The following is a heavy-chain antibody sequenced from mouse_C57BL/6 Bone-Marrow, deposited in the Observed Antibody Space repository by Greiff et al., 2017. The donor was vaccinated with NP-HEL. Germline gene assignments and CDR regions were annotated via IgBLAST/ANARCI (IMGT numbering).Heavy chain of an antibody. Sequence: QVHVKQSGAELVKPGASVKMSCKASGYTFTSYWITWVKQRPGQGLEWIGDIYPGSGSTNYNEKFKSKATLTVDTSSSTAYMQLSSLTSDDSAVYYCARERVLRYIDYWVQGTTLTVSS. CDR3: ARERVLRYIDY. CDR2: IYPGSGST. V-gene: IGHV1-55*01. J-gene: IGHJ2*01. D-gene: IGHD1-1*01. CDR1: GYTFTSYW.